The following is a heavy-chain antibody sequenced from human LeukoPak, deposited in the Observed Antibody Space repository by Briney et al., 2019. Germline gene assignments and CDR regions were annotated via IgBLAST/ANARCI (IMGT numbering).Heavy chain of an antibody. CDR1: GGSIRAGNYY. CDR3: ARGPPYYYDSSGYYPEFDY. D-gene: IGHD3-22*01. V-gene: IGHV4-31*03. J-gene: IGHJ4*02. CDR2: IHYSGST. Sequence: SETLSLTCTVSGGSIRAGNYYWSWIRQYPGKGLEWIGYIHYSGSTYYNPSLKSRVTISVDTSKNQFSLKLSSVTAADTAVYYCARGPPYYYDSSGYYPEFDYWGQGTLVTVSS.